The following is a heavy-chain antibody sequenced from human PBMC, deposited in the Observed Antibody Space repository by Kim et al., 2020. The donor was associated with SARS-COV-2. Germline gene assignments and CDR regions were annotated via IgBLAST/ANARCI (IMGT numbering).Heavy chain of an antibody. CDR3: PRDRIVGATKGADY. V-gene: IGHV4-34*01. Sequence: SETLSLTCAVYGGSFSGYYWSWIRQPPGKGLEWIGEINHSGSTNYNPSLKSRVTISVATSKNQFSLRLSSVTAADTPVFSCPRDRIVGATKGADYWGKGT. CDR1: GGSFSGYY. D-gene: IGHD1-26*01. CDR2: INHSGST. J-gene: IGHJ4*02.